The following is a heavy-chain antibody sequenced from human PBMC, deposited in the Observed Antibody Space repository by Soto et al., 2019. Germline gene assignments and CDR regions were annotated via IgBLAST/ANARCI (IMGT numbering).Heavy chain of an antibody. CDR1: GITFGRNW. V-gene: IGHV3-7*03. J-gene: IGHJ3*02. CDR3: AKCMQAYWNYDAHHI. CDR2: IKEDGSEQ. Sequence: GGSLRLSCASSGITFGRNWMNWVRQAAGKGLEWVANIKEDGSEQHYVDSVRGRFTISRDNAKKSLYLQMNSLRAEDTALYYCAKCMQAYWNYDAHHIWGQGTMVTVSS. D-gene: IGHD1-7*01.